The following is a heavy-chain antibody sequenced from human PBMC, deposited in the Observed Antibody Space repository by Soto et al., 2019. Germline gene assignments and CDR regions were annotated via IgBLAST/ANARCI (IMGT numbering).Heavy chain of an antibody. CDR3: GRGLGYSYGYVWFDP. V-gene: IGHV4-34*01. Sequence: SETLSLTCAVYGGSFSGYYWNWIRQPPGKGLEWIGEINHSGSTNYNPSLKSRVTISVDTSKNQFSLKLSSVTAADTAVYYCGRGLGYSYGYVWFDPWGQGTLVTVSS. CDR2: INHSGST. D-gene: IGHD5-18*01. CDR1: GGSFSGYY. J-gene: IGHJ5*02.